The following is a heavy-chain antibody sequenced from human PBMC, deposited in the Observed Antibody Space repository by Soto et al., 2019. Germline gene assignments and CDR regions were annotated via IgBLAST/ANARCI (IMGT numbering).Heavy chain of an antibody. V-gene: IGHV1-24*01. J-gene: IGHJ4*02. D-gene: IGHD3-10*01. CDR3: ATLGSVSFDY. CDR2: FDPEDGET. Sequence: ASVKVSCKVSGYTLTELSMHWVRQAPGKGLEWMGGFDPEDGETIYAQKFQGRVTMTEGTSTDTAYMELSSLRSEDTAVYYCATLGSVSFDYWGQGTLVTVSS. CDR1: GYTLTELS.